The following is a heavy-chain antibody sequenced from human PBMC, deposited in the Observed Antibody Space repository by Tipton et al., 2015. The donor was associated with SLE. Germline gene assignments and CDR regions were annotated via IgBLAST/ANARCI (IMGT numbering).Heavy chain of an antibody. CDR1: GGSISSYY. CDR2: IYYSGST. J-gene: IGHJ4*02. D-gene: IGHD1-26*01. V-gene: IGHV4-59*01. CDR3: ARGIRSGSWNY. Sequence: TLSLTCTVSGGSISSYYWSWIRQPPGKGLEWIGYIYYSGSTHYNPSLKSRVTISVDTSKNQFSLKLSSVTAADTAVYYCARGIRSGSWNYWGQGTLVTVSS.